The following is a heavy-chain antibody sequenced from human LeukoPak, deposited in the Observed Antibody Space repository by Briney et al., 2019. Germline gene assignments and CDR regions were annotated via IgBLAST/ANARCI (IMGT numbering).Heavy chain of an antibody. V-gene: IGHV1-69*13. D-gene: IGHD5-18*01. CDR2: IIPMFDSE. J-gene: IGHJ4*02. CDR3: ARVAWGTAMVTGEPDY. Sequence: SVKVSCKASGGPFNNYAISWVRQAPGQGLEWMGGIIPMFDSENYAQKFQGRVTITADESTSTAYMELRSLRSDDTAVYYCARVAWGTAMVTGEPDYWGQGTLVTVSS. CDR1: GGPFNNYA.